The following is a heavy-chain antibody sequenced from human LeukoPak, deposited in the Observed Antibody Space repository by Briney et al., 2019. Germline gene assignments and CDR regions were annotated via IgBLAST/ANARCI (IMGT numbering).Heavy chain of an antibody. Sequence: PSGTLSLTCTVSGGSISSYYWRWIRQPPGKGLEWIGYIYYSGSTNYNPSLKSRVTISVDTSKNHFSLKLSSVTAADTAVYYCARRWTGDAFDIWGQGTMVTVSS. CDR2: IYYSGST. J-gene: IGHJ3*02. CDR3: ARRWTGDAFDI. CDR1: GGSISSYY. D-gene: IGHD3/OR15-3a*01. V-gene: IGHV4-59*01.